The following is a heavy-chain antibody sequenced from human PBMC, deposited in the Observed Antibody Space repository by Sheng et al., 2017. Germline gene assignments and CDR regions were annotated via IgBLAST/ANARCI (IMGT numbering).Heavy chain of an antibody. V-gene: IGHV3-21*01. CDR3: ARDPPNYYGSGSYYNL. Sequence: EVQLVESGGGLVKPGGSLRLSCAASGFTFSTYSMNWVRQAPGKGLEWVSSISTSSSYIYYADSVKGRITISRDNAKNSLYLQMNSLRAEDTAVYYCARDPPNYYGSGSYYNLWGQGTLVTVSS. CDR2: ISTSSSYI. D-gene: IGHD3-10*01. CDR1: GFTFSTYS. J-gene: IGHJ5*02.